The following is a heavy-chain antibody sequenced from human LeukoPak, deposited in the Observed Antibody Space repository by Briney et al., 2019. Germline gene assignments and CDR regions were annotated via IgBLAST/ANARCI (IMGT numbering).Heavy chain of an antibody. CDR2: IYYSGST. V-gene: IGHV4-39*01. D-gene: IGHD2-2*02. CDR1: GGSISSSNYY. CDR3: ARRLYSPGNYYYMGV. J-gene: IGHJ6*03. Sequence: SETLSLTCTVSGGSISSSNYYWGWIRQPPGKGLEWIGSIYYSGSTYYNPSLKSRVTISVDTSKNQFSLKLSSVTAADTAVYYCARRLYSPGNYYYMGVWGKGTTVTVSS.